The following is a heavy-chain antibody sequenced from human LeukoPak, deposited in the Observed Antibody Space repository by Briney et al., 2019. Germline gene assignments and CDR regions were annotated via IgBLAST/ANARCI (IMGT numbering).Heavy chain of an antibody. CDR2: IYGVGSI. CDR3: AASYYYDSSGYYCMFPFHF. D-gene: IGHD3-22*01. J-gene: IGHJ1*01. CDR1: GFTVSDNY. V-gene: IGHV3-66*01. Sequence: GGSLRLSCAASGFTVSDNYMIWVRQTPGKGLEWVSIIYGVGSIYYADSVTGRFTISRDTSNNTLYLQMNSLRAEDTAVYYCAASYYYDSSGYYCMFPFHFWGQGTLVAVSS.